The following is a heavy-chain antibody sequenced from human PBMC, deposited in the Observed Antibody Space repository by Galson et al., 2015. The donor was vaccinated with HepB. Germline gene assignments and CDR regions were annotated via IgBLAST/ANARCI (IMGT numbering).Heavy chain of an antibody. D-gene: IGHD3-22*01. J-gene: IGHJ6*03. CDR1: GFTFSSYA. V-gene: IGHV3-23*01. Sequence: SLRLSCAASGFTFSSYAMSWVRQAPGKGLEWVSAISGSGGSTYYADSVKGRFTISRDNSKNTLYLQMNSLRAEDTAVYYCAKAGYYYDSSGYYGDYCYYMDVWGKGTTVTVSS. CDR3: AKAGYYYDSSGYYGDYCYYMDV. CDR2: ISGSGGST.